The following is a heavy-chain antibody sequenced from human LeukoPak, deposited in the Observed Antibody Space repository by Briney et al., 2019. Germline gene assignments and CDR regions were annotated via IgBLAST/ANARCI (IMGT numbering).Heavy chain of an antibody. D-gene: IGHD2-15*01. CDR2: ISGSGGST. CDR1: GFTFSSYA. Sequence: GGSLRLSCAASGFTFSSYAMSWVRQAAGKGLEWVSAISGSGGSTYYTDSVKGRFTISRDNSKNTLYLQMNSLRAEDTAVYYCAKDRVVVAATHSFFDYWGQGTLVTVSS. V-gene: IGHV3-23*01. CDR3: AKDRVVVAATHSFFDY. J-gene: IGHJ4*02.